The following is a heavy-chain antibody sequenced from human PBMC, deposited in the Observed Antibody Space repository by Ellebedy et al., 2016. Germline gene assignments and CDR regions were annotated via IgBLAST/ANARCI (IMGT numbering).Heavy chain of an antibody. CDR1: GFTVSTNY. Sequence: GESLKISXAASGFTVSTNYMTWVRQAPGKGLEWVSVMYRGGSTYYADSVKGRFTISRDTSKNTLYLEMNNLRAEDTAVYYCARGFDYTSDWHAAFGYWGQGTLVTVSS. D-gene: IGHD6-19*01. CDR3: ARGFDYTSDWHAAFGY. V-gene: IGHV3-53*01. CDR2: MYRGGST. J-gene: IGHJ4*02.